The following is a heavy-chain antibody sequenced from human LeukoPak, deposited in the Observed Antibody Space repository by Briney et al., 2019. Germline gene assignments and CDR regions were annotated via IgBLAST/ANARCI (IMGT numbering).Heavy chain of an antibody. J-gene: IGHJ4*02. CDR2: ISGSGGST. CDR3: AKDVVATLGYFDY. Sequence: GGSLRLSCAASGFTFSSYGMSWVRQAPGKGLEWVSAISGSGGSTYYADSVKGRFTIPRDNSKNTLYLQMNSLRAEDTAVYYCAKDVVATLGYFDYWGQGTLVTVSS. CDR1: GFTFSSYG. D-gene: IGHD1-26*01. V-gene: IGHV3-23*01.